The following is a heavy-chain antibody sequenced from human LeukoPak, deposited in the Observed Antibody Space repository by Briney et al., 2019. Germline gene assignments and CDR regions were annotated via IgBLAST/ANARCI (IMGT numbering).Heavy chain of an antibody. D-gene: IGHD1-14*01. CDR3: ARANLGTYYFYYMDV. Sequence: PGGSLILSCAASGVNFYAYSMNGVRQAPGEGLEWASSISSGSSYIYYVDSVKGRFTISRDNPKHSLYLQINSLRAEDTAVYYCARANLGTYYFYYMDVWGKGTTVTVSS. CDR1: GVNFYAYS. J-gene: IGHJ6*03. CDR2: ISSGSSYI. V-gene: IGHV3-21*01.